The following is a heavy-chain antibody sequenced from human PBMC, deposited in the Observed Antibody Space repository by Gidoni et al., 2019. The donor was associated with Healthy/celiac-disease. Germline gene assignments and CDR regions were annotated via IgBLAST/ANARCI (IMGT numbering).Heavy chain of an antibody. CDR1: GGSISSSSYY. V-gene: IGHV4-39*01. D-gene: IGHD6-19*01. CDR3: ARHAPIEGALDY. Sequence: QLQLLESGPGLVQPSETLSPTRTVPGGSISSSSYYWGWIRQPPGQSLQWIGSIYYSGGTYYNPSRKSRVTISVDTSKNHFSLKLSSVTAADTAVYYCARHAPIEGALDYWGQGTLVTVSS. J-gene: IGHJ4*02. CDR2: IYYSGGT.